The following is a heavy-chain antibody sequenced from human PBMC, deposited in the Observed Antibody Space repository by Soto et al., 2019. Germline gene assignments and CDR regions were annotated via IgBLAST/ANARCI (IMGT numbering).Heavy chain of an antibody. Sequence: PGGSLRLSCAASGFTFSSYSMNWVRQSPGKGLEWVSSISSSSSYIYYADSVKGGFTPPRNNPKTPLYLQKNSLRPEDTAVYYCARDVSYYDSSVYSGPFAYGGQGPLVTFPS. CDR1: GFTFSSYS. J-gene: IGHJ4*02. CDR3: ARDVSYYDSSVYSGPFAY. CDR2: ISSSSSYI. D-gene: IGHD3-22*01. V-gene: IGHV3-21*01.